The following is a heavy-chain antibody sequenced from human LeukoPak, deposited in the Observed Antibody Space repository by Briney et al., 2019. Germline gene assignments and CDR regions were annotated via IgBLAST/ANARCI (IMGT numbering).Heavy chain of an antibody. D-gene: IGHD1-26*01. CDR2: IIPIFGTA. Sequence: GASVKVSCKASGYTFTSYAMNWVRQAPGQGLEWMGGIIPIFGTANYAQKFQGRVTITADESTSTAYMELSSLRSEDTAVYYCARDDSGSSLLLDYWGQGTLVTVSS. CDR3: ARDDSGSSLLLDY. V-gene: IGHV1-69*13. J-gene: IGHJ4*02. CDR1: GYTFTSYA.